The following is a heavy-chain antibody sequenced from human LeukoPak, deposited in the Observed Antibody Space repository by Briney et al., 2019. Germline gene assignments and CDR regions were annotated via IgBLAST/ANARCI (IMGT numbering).Heavy chain of an antibody. J-gene: IGHJ4*02. CDR1: GFTFSSYG. CDR3: ARDMEYYDSSGYSAHLDY. V-gene: IGHV3-33*01. D-gene: IGHD3-22*01. Sequence: GRSLRLSCAASGFTFSSYGMHWVRQAPGKGLEWVAVIWYDGSNKYYADSVKGRFTISRDNSKSTLYLQMNSLRAEDTAVYYCARDMEYYDSSGYSAHLDYWGQGTLVTVSS. CDR2: IWYDGSNK.